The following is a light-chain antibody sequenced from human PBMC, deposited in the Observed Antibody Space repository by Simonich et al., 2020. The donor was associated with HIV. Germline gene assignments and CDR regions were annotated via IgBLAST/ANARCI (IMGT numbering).Light chain of an antibody. V-gene: IGKV1-5*03. CDR1: QGISNS. Sequence: DIQMTQSPSSLSASVGDRVTITCRASQGISNSLAWYQQKPGKAPKLLIYKATNLETGVPSRFRGSGSGTEFTLTSSSLQPDDFATYYCQQYSRYSVTFGGGTKVEMK. CDR3: QQYSRYSVT. CDR2: KAT. J-gene: IGKJ4*01.